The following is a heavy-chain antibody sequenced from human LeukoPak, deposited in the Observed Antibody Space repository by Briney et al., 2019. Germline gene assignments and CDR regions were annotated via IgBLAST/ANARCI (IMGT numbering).Heavy chain of an antibody. V-gene: IGHV3-23*01. D-gene: IGHD6-13*01. Sequence: GGSLRPSCAASGFTFSSYSMNWVRQAPGKGLEWVSAISGSGGSTYYADSVKGRFTISRDNSKNTLYLQMNSLRAEDTAVYYCAKDQSWLEFYDAFDIWGQGTTVTISS. J-gene: IGHJ3*02. CDR2: ISGSGGST. CDR1: GFTFSSYS. CDR3: AKDQSWLEFYDAFDI.